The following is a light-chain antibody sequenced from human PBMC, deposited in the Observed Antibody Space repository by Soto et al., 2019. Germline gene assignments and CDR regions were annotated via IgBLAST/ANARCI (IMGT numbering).Light chain of an antibody. V-gene: IGKV3-15*01. J-gene: IGKJ1*01. CDR2: GAS. CDR1: QSVSSY. Sequence: EIVLTQSPATLSLSPGERATLSCRASQSVSSYLAWYQQKPGQAPRLLIFGASTRANGIPARFSGRGSGTESTLAISSLQSEDFAVYVCHQYHDWPPWTFGQGTKVDIK. CDR3: HQYHDWPPWT.